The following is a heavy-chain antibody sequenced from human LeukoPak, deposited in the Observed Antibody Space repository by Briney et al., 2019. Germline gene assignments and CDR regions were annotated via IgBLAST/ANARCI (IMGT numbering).Heavy chain of an antibody. J-gene: IGHJ6*03. CDR2: MNPNSGNT. CDR1: GYTFTSYD. CDR3: ARGRTAMVRSYYYYYYMDV. D-gene: IGHD5-18*01. V-gene: IGHV1-8*01. Sequence: GASVKVSCKASGYTFTSYDINWVRQATGQGLEWMGWMNPNSGNTGYAQKFQGRVTMTRNTSIGTAYMELSSLRSEDTAVYYCARGRTAMVRSYYYYYYMDVWGKGTTVTVSS.